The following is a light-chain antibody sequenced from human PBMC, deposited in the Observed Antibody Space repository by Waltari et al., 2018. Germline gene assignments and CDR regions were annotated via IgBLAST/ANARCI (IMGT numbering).Light chain of an antibody. V-gene: IGLV2-11*01. J-gene: IGLJ3*02. CDR2: DVT. CDR1: NSDVGGYKY. Sequence: QSALTQPRSVSGSPGQSVTISCTGTNSDVGGYKYVSWYQLHPGKAPKLMIYDVTKRPSGVSDSFSGSKAGNTASLTISGLQTDDEADYYCCSYAGFSWVFGGGTELTVL. CDR3: CSYAGFSWV.